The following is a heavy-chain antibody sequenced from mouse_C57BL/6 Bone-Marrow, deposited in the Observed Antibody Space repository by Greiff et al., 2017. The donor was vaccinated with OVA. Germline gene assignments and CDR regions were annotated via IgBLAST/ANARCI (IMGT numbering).Heavy chain of an antibody. CDR3: ARRHRYGSSAWFAY. Sequence: VQLKESVAELVRPGASVKLSCTASGFNIKNTYMHWVKQRPEQGLEWIGRIDPANGNTKYAPKFQGKATITADTSSNTAYLQLSSLTSEDSAVYFCARRHRYGSSAWFAYWGQGTLVTVSA. J-gene: IGHJ3*01. V-gene: IGHV14-3*01. CDR2: IDPANGNT. CDR1: GFNIKNTY. D-gene: IGHD1-1*01.